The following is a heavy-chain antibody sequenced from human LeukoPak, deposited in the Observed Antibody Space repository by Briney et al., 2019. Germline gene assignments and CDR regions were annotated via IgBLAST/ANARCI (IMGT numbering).Heavy chain of an antibody. V-gene: IGHV4-39*01. J-gene: IGHJ6*03. CDR3: AATVVQAPYYYYCMDV. CDR2: IYYSGST. Sequence: PSETLSLTCTVSVGSISSSSYYWGWIRQPPGKGWEGIGRIYYSGSTYYNPSLKSRFTISVDTSKNQFSLKLSSVTAADTAVYYCAATVVQAPYYYYCMDVWGKGTTVTISS. D-gene: IGHD2-2*01. CDR1: VGSISSSSYY.